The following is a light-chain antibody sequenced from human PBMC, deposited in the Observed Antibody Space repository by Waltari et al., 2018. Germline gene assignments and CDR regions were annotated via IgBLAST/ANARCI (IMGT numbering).Light chain of an antibody. CDR1: QNIDNY. Sequence: DIQMTQSPSSLYASIGDRVTISCRASQNIDNYVNWYQQKPGKAPELLIYTAARLQTGVPSRFSGSGSGTDFTLTISSLQPEDFATYYCQPSYDTPEKTFGPGTKVEV. CDR3: QPSYDTPEKT. CDR2: TAA. J-gene: IGKJ2*01. V-gene: IGKV1-39*01.